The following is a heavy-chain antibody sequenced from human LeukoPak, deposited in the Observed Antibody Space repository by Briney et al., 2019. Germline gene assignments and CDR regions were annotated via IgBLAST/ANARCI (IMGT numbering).Heavy chain of an antibody. CDR3: AKDFYWRGYDYSFDY. V-gene: IGHV3-9*01. CDR1: GFTFDDHA. J-gene: IGHJ4*02. CDR2: ISWNSGTI. D-gene: IGHD5-12*01. Sequence: PGGSLRLSCAASGFTFDDHAMHWVRQAPGKGLEWVSGISWNSGTIGYADSVKGRFTISRDNAKNSLYLHMTSLRADDTALYYCAKDFYWRGYDYSFDYWGQGTLVTVSS.